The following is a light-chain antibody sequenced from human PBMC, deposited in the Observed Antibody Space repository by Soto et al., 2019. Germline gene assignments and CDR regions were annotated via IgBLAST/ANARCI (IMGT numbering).Light chain of an antibody. CDR2: DVN. V-gene: IGLV2-11*01. J-gene: IGLJ1*01. CDR3: CSFAGGFTFV. Sequence: QSVLTQPRSVSGSPGQSVTISCAGTSSDVGAYKYVSWFQQHPGKAPKVIIYDVNKRPSGVPDRFSGSKSGNTASLTISGLQADDEADYYCCSFAGGFTFVFGTGTKSPS. CDR1: SSDVGAYKY.